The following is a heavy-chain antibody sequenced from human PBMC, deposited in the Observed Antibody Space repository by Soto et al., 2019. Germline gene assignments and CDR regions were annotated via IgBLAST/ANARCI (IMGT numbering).Heavy chain of an antibody. CDR3: ARRAVVAVTGSLDNWLDP. Sequence: SETLSLTCTVSGGSISSYYWSWVRQPPGKGLEWIGYVYYSGSTNYNPSLKSRVTISVDTSKNQFSLKVNSVTAADTAVYYCARRAVVAVTGSLDNWLDPWGQGILVTVSS. V-gene: IGHV4-59*01. J-gene: IGHJ5*02. CDR1: GGSISSYY. CDR2: VYYSGST. D-gene: IGHD2-21*01.